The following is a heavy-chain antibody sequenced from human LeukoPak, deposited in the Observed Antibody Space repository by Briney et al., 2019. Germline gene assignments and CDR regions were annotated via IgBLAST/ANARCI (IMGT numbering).Heavy chain of an antibody. V-gene: IGHV1-18*01. Sequence: ASVKVSCKASGYTFTSYGISWVRQAPGQGLEWMGWISAYNGNTNYAQKLQGRVTMTTDTSTSTAYMELRSLRSDDTAVYYCARDIWYGDYSRYYFDYWGQGTLVTVSS. CDR3: ARDIWYGDYSRYYFDY. J-gene: IGHJ4*02. CDR2: ISAYNGNT. CDR1: GYTFTSYG. D-gene: IGHD4-17*01.